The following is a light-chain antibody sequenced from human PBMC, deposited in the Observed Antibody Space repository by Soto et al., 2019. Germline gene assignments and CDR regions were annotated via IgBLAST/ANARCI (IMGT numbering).Light chain of an antibody. CDR2: GAS. V-gene: IGKV1-9*01. CDR1: QVISNY. CDR3: QQLDSYPRT. Sequence: IQLTQSPSSLSASVGDRVTITCRASQVISNYLAWYQQKPGKAPNLLIYGASTLQSGVPSRFSGRGSGTEFTLTISSLQPEDFGTYYCQQLDSYPRTFGQGTKVEIK. J-gene: IGKJ1*01.